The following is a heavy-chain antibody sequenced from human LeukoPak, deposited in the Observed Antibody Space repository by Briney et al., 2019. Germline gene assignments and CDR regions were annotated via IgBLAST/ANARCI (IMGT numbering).Heavy chain of an antibody. CDR3: AKNGDRGAYCTGGTCYPYFYYYMDV. CDR2: ISSTGGTT. J-gene: IGHJ6*03. D-gene: IGHD2-15*01. CDR1: GFTFSSYA. Sequence: GGSLRLSCAASGFTFSSYAMSWVRQAPGKGLEWVSSISSTGGTTYYADSVKGRFTISRDNSKNTLYLQMNSLRAEDTAIYYCAKNGDRGAYCTGGTCYPYFYYYMDVWGKRTTVTI. V-gene: IGHV3-23*01.